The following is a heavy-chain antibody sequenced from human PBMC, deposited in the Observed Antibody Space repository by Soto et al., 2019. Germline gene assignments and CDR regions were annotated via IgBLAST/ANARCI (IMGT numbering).Heavy chain of an antibody. Sequence: SVKVSGKASGYTFTSYGISWVRQAPGQGLERMGWISAYNGNTNYAQKLQGRVTMTTDTSTSTAYMELRSLRSDDTAVYYCVREEIYGTGYSSSGWDYYYGMDVWGQGTTVTVSS. J-gene: IGHJ6*02. CDR2: ISAYNGNT. D-gene: IGHD6-13*01. V-gene: IGHV1-18*01. CDR1: GYTFTSYG. CDR3: VREEIYGTGYSSSGWDYYYGMDV.